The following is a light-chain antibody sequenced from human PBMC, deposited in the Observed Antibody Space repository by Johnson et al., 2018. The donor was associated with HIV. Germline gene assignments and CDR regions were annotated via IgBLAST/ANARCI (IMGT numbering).Light chain of an antibody. J-gene: IGLJ1*01. Sequence: QSVLTQPPSVSAAPGQKVTISCSGSSSNIGNNYVSWYQQLPGTAPKLLIYEKNKRPSGIPDRFSASKSGTSATLDITGLPTGDEADYYCATWDRSLGAHYVFGTGTKVTVL. CDR2: EKN. CDR3: ATWDRSLGAHYV. CDR1: SSNIGNNY. V-gene: IGLV1-51*02.